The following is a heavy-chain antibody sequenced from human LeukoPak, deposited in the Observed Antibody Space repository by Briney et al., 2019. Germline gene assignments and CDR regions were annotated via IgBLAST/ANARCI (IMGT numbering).Heavy chain of an antibody. D-gene: IGHD2-21*01. V-gene: IGHV1-18*01. J-gene: IGHJ4*02. CDR3: ARDHALWSNCFDY. CDR1: GYSFTDCG. CDR2: ISARNGNT. Sequence: ASVQVSCKTSGYSFTDCGITWVRQAPGQGLEWMGWISARNGNTNFSQRLQGRVTMTTDTSTSTAYMELRGLTSDDTAVYYCARDHALWSNCFDYWGQGTLVTVSS.